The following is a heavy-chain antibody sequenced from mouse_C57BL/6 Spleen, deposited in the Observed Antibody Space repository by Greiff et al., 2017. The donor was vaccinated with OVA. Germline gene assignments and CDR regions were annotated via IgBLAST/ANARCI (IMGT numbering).Heavy chain of an antibody. D-gene: IGHD2-5*01. CDR3: ARALYSNYGDY. J-gene: IGHJ2*01. Sequence: DVMLVESGGGLVKPGGSLKLSCAASGFTFSSYAMSWVRQTPEKRLEWVATISDGGSYTYYPDNVKGRFTISRDNAKNNLYLQMSHLKSEDTAMYYCARALYSNYGDYWGQGTTLTVSS. CDR1: GFTFSSYA. CDR2: ISDGGSYT. V-gene: IGHV5-4*03.